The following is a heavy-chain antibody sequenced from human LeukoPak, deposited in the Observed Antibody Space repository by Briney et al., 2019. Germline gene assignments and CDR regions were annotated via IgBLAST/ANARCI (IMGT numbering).Heavy chain of an antibody. J-gene: IGHJ3*02. CDR2: IYYIGST. Sequence: SETHSLTCTVSGDSISSYYWSWIRQPPGKGLEWIGYIYYIGSTNYNPSLKSRVTISLDTSKNQFSLKLSSVTAADTAVYYCARDYAFDIWGQGTMVTAST. CDR1: GDSISSYY. CDR3: ARDYAFDI. V-gene: IGHV4-59*01.